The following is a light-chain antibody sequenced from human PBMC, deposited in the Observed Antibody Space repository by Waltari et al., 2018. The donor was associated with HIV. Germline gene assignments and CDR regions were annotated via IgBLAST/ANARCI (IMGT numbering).Light chain of an antibody. V-gene: IGLV2-8*01. Sequence: QSALTQPPSASGSPGQSVTISCTGTSSDVGGYNYVSWYQQHPGKAPKLIIYEVTNRPSGVPDRFSGSKSGNTASLTVSGLQTEDEADYYCNSYAGSNNFVIFGGGTKLTVL. J-gene: IGLJ2*01. CDR3: NSYAGSNNFVI. CDR1: SSDVGGYNY. CDR2: EVT.